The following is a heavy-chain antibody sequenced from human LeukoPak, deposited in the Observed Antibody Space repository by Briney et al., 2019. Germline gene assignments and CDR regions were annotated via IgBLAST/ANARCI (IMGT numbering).Heavy chain of an antibody. CDR1: GFTFSSYS. CDR3: ARVGDILTGYPYYFDY. J-gene: IGHJ4*02. D-gene: IGHD3-9*01. Sequence: GGSLRLSCAASGFTFSSYSMNWVRQAPGKGLEWVSYISSSSSTIYYADSVKGRFTISRDNAKNSLYLQMNSLRAEDTAVYYCARVGDILTGYPYYFDYWGQGTLVTVSS. V-gene: IGHV3-48*01. CDR2: ISSSSSTI.